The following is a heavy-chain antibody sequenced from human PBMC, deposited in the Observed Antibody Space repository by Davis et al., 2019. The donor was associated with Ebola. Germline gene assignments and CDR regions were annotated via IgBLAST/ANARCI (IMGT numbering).Heavy chain of an antibody. CDR2: VYYSGRA. D-gene: IGHD3-16*02. CDR1: GGSISSYY. V-gene: IGHV4-59*12. J-gene: IGHJ4*02. Sequence: MPSETLSLTCTVSGGSISSYYWNWIRLSPGKGLEWIGYVYYSGRASYNPSLKSRVTITVDTSRNQFSLNLNSLTAADTAVYYCARSHYVWGSYRPYYFDYWGQGTPVTVSS. CDR3: ARSHYVWGSYRPYYFDY.